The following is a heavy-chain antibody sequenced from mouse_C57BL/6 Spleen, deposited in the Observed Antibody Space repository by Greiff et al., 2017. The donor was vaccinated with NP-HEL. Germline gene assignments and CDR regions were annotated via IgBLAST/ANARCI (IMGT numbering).Heavy chain of an antibody. Sequence: QVQLQQSGAELARPGASVKLSCKASGYTFTSYGISWVKQRTGQGLEWIGEIYPRSGNTYYNEKFKGKATLTADKSSSTAYMELRSLTSEDSAVYFCARSLTGTPLWYFDVWGTGTTVTVSS. J-gene: IGHJ1*03. CDR2: IYPRSGNT. CDR3: ARSLTGTPLWYFDV. V-gene: IGHV1-81*01. CDR1: GYTFTSYG. D-gene: IGHD4-1*01.